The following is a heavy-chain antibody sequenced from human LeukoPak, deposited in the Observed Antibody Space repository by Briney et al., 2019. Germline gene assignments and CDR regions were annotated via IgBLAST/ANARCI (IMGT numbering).Heavy chain of an antibody. Sequence: SETLSLTCTVSGGSISSSSYYWGWIRQPPGKGLEWIGSIYYSGSTYYNPSLKSRVTISVDTSKNQFSLKLSSVTAADTAVYYCARDTYTPDTMVPAGVDYWGQGTLVTVSS. D-gene: IGHD3-10*01. CDR2: IYYSGST. CDR3: ARDTYTPDTMVPAGVDY. CDR1: GGSISSSSYY. V-gene: IGHV4-39*07. J-gene: IGHJ4*02.